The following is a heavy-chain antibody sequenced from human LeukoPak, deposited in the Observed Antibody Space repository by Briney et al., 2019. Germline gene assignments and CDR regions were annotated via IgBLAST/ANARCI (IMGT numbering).Heavy chain of an antibody. Sequence: GGSLRLSCAGSGFSVSNYYMSWVRQAPGKGLEWVSLIRDSGETFYADSVKGRFTISRDNSKNTMYLQMNRLRVEDTAVYFCARDRAVTQDWVEFDPWGRGTLVTVSS. V-gene: IGHV3-66*03. J-gene: IGHJ5*02. CDR3: ARDRAVTQDWVEFDP. CDR1: GFSVSNYY. CDR2: IRDSGET. D-gene: IGHD4-17*01.